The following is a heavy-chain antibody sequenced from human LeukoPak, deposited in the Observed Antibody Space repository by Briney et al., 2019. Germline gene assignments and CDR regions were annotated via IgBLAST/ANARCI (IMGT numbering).Heavy chain of an antibody. Sequence: ASVKISCKDSGYTFTSYGISLVRQAPGQGLEWMGWIITYNGNTNYAQKLQGRVTMTTDTSTCTAYMELRSLRSDDTAVYYCARSIAAAGTVESYWGQGTLVTVSS. J-gene: IGHJ4*02. CDR1: GYTFTSYG. D-gene: IGHD6-13*01. V-gene: IGHV1-18*01. CDR3: ARSIAAAGTVESY. CDR2: IITYNGNT.